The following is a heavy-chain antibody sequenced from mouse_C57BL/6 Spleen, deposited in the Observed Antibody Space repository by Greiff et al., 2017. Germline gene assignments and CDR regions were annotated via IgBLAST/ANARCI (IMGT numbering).Heavy chain of an antibody. J-gene: IGHJ1*03. CDR3: ARNYYYGSSSYWYFDV. CDR1: GFSLTSSG. V-gene: IGHV2-2*01. CDR2: IWSGGST. D-gene: IGHD1-1*01. Sequence: VQLQESGPGLVQPSQSLSITCTVSGFSLTSSGVHWVRQSPGKGLEWLGGIWSGGSTDYNAAFISRLSISTDNSKSQVFFKMNSLQADDTAIYYCARNYYYGSSSYWYFDVWGTGTTVTVSS.